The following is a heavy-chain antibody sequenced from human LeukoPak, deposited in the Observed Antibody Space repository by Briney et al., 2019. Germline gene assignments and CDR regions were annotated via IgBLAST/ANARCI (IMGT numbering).Heavy chain of an antibody. V-gene: IGHV4-59*01. Sequence: SETLSLTCTVSGGSISTYYWTWVRQPPGKGLEWIGHIYYSGSTNYNPSLKSRVTISVDTSKNQFSLKLSSVTAADTAVYYCARVRYSSSWYWFDPWGQGTLVTVSS. J-gene: IGHJ5*02. CDR2: IYYSGST. CDR3: ARVRYSSSWYWFDP. D-gene: IGHD6-13*01. CDR1: GGSISTYY.